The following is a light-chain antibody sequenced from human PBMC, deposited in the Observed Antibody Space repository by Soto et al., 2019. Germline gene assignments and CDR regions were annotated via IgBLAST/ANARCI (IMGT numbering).Light chain of an antibody. V-gene: IGKV4-1*01. J-gene: IGKJ1*01. CDR3: QQYYSTPPT. CDR1: QSVLYSSNNKNY. CDR2: WAS. Sequence: DIVMTQSPDSLAVSLGERATINCKSSQSVLYSSNNKNYLAWYQQKPGQPKLLIYWASTRESGVPDRFSGSGSGTDFTLTISSLQAEDVAVYYCQQYYSTPPTFGQGTKVEIK.